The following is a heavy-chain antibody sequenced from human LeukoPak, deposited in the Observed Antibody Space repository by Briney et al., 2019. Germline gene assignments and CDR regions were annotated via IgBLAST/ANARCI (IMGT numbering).Heavy chain of an antibody. CDR3: ARDSLTLYGSGSYSDIDY. CDR1: GYTFTSYG. CDR2: ISAYNGNT. D-gene: IGHD3-10*01. Sequence: ASVKVSCKASGYTFTSYGISWVRQAPGQGLEWMGWISAYNGNTNYAQKLQGRVTMTTDTSTSTAYMELRSLRADDTAVYYCARDSLTLYGSGSYSDIDYWGQGTLVTVSS. J-gene: IGHJ4*02. V-gene: IGHV1-18*01.